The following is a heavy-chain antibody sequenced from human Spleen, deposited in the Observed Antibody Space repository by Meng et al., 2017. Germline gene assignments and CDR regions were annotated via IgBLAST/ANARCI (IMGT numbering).Heavy chain of an antibody. V-gene: IGHV3-66*02. CDR3: ARSPIVKYDLSALPLDY. CDR1: GFNVSYNY. Sequence: GEFLKISCAASGFNVSYNYMSWVRQAPGKGLEWVSVIYSGGNTYYADSVKGRFTISRDNSKNTVFLQINSLRAEDTAVYYCARSPIVKYDLSALPLDYWGQGTLVTVSS. D-gene: IGHD3-22*01. J-gene: IGHJ4*02. CDR2: IYSGGNT.